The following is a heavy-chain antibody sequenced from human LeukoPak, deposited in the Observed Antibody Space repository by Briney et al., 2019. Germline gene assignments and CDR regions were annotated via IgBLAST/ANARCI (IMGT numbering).Heavy chain of an antibody. CDR3: ARGVSSAGWFDP. Sequence: TLSLTCTVSGGSISSGGYYWSWIRQHPGKGLEWIGYIYYSGSTYYNPSLKNRVTISVDTSKNQFSLKLSSVTAADTAVYYCARGVSSAGWFDPWGQGTLVTVSS. CDR2: IYYSGST. V-gene: IGHV4-31*03. CDR1: GGSISSGGYY. D-gene: IGHD3-22*01. J-gene: IGHJ5*02.